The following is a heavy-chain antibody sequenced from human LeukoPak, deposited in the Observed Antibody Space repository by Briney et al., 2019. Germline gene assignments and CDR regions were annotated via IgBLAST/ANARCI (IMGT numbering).Heavy chain of an antibody. CDR1: GYSITSCYY. V-gene: IGHV4-38-2*02. D-gene: IGHD3-10*01. CDR3: ARDPHRSWDENWFDP. CDR2: IYHSGST. J-gene: IGHJ5*02. Sequence: PSETLSLTCAVSGYSITSCYYWGWIRQPPGKGLEWIGSIYHSGSTYYNPSLKSRVTISVDTSKNQFSLKLSSVTAADTAVYYCARDPHRSWDENWFDPWGQGTLVTVSS.